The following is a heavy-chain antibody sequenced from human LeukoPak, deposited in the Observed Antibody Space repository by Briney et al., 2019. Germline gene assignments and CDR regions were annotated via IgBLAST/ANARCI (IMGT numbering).Heavy chain of an antibody. Sequence: PSETLSLTCTVSGGSISSSSYYWGWIRQPPGKGLEWIGSIYYSGSTYYNPSLKSRVTISVDTSKNQFSLKLSSVTAADTAVYYCARRDYGGNSGTLDYWGQGTLVTVSS. CDR2: IYYSGST. D-gene: IGHD4-23*01. V-gene: IGHV4-39*07. J-gene: IGHJ4*02. CDR1: GGSISSSSYY. CDR3: ARRDYGGNSGTLDY.